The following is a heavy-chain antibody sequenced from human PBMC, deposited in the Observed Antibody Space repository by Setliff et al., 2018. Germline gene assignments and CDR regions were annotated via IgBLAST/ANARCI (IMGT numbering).Heavy chain of an antibody. D-gene: IGHD3-16*01. CDR3: ARDRTAYTYGLDV. CDR1: GDSITSGSVY. CDR2: IYHSGNT. Sequence: SETLSLTCTVSGDSITSGSVYWSWIRQPAGKGLEWIGYIYHSGNTNFNPSLKSRVNMSVDTSNNQFVLNLKAVTAADTAVYYCARDRTAYTYGLDVWGQGTTVTVSS. V-gene: IGHV4-61*10. J-gene: IGHJ6*02.